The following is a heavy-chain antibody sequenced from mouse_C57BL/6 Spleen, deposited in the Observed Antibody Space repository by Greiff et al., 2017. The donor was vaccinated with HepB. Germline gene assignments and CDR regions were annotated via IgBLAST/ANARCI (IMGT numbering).Heavy chain of an antibody. Sequence: EVQVVESGGGLVQPGGSLKLSCAASGFTFSDYYMYWVRQTPEKRLEWVAYISNGGGSTYYPDTVKGRFTISRDNAKNTLYLQMSRLKSEDTAMYYCARPGGAYWGQGTLVTVSA. J-gene: IGHJ3*01. V-gene: IGHV5-12*01. CDR2: ISNGGGST. CDR3: ARPGGAY. CDR1: GFTFSDYY.